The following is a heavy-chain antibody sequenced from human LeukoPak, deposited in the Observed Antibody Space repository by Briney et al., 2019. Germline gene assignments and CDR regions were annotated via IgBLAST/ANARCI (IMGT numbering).Heavy chain of an antibody. Sequence: PGGSPRLSCAASGFTLSRNTMNWVRQAPGKGLEWVSSISSSSTYIYFADSVKGRFTISRDNAKNSLYLQMNSLRAEDMAAYYCASGSYSSGWLFDYWGQGTLVTVSS. CDR2: ISSSSTYI. D-gene: IGHD6-19*01. CDR3: ASGSYSSGWLFDY. J-gene: IGHJ4*02. CDR1: GFTLSRNT. V-gene: IGHV3-21*01.